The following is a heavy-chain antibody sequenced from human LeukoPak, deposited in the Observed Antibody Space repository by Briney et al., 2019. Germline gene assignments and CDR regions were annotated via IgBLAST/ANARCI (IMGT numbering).Heavy chain of an antibody. D-gene: IGHD6-6*01. CDR3: ARAAARPKFDY. J-gene: IGHJ4*02. CDR1: GGSVSSGSYY. Sequence: SETLSLTCTVSGGSVSSGSYYWSWIRQPPGQGLEWIGYIYYSGSTNYNPSLKSRVTISVDTPKNQFSLKLSSVTAADTAVYYCARAAARPKFDYWGQGTLVTVSS. CDR2: IYYSGST. V-gene: IGHV4-61*01.